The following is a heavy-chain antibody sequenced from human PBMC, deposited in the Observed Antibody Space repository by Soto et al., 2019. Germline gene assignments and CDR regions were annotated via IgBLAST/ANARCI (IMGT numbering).Heavy chain of an antibody. CDR2: ISSSSTYI. Sequence: GGSLRLSCAAPGFTFSSFSMNWVRQAPGKGLEWVSSISSSSTYIYYADSVKGRFTISRDDAKNSLFLQMSSLRVADTAVYYCARGGDTSGSWPRYWGQGTLVTVSS. CDR1: GFTFSSFS. CDR3: ARGGDTSGSWPRY. D-gene: IGHD3-22*01. J-gene: IGHJ4*02. V-gene: IGHV3-21*01.